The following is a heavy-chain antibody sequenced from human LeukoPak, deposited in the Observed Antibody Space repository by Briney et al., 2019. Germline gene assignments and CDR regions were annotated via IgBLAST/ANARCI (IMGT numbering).Heavy chain of an antibody. CDR1: GYTFTSYY. Sequence: ASVKVSCKASGYTFTSYYMHWVRQAPGQGLEWMGIINPSGGSTSYAQKFQGRVTMTRDMSTSTVYMELSRLRSDDTAVYYCARAGIERAFDIWGQGTMVTVSS. CDR3: ARAGIERAFDI. J-gene: IGHJ3*02. CDR2: INPSGGST. V-gene: IGHV1-46*01. D-gene: IGHD6-13*01.